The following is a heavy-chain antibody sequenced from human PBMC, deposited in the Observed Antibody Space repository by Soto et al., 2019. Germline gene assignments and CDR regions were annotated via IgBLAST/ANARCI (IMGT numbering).Heavy chain of an antibody. D-gene: IGHD6-6*01. J-gene: IGHJ4*02. V-gene: IGHV3-23*01. Sequence: GGSLRLSCAASGFTFSTYAMSWVRQAPGKGLEWVSGISGSGVSTFYADSVKGRFTISRDNSKNTLYLQMSSPRVEDTAVYHCAKDRGLYSSSSVGDYWGQGTQVTVSS. CDR3: AKDRGLYSSSSVGDY. CDR2: ISGSGVST. CDR1: GFTFSTYA.